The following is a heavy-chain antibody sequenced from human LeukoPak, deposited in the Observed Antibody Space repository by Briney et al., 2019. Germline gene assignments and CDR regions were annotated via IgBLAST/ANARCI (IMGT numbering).Heavy chain of an antibody. CDR1: GFTFSSYS. CDR2: ISSSSYI. J-gene: IGHJ4*02. Sequence: GGSLRLSCAASGFTFSSYSMNWVRQAPGKGLEWVSSISSSSYIYYADSVKGRFTISRDNAKNSLYLQMNSLRAEDTAVYYCARESRYYDILTGYYIGDFDYWGQGTLVTVSS. D-gene: IGHD3-9*01. V-gene: IGHV3-21*01. CDR3: ARESRYYDILTGYYIGDFDY.